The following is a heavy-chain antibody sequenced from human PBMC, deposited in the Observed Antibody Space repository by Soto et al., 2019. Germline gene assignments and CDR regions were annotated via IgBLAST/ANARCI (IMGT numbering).Heavy chain of an antibody. CDR2: ISGRGGVT. J-gene: IGHJ4*02. CDR3: AKDRQFRSYYESAGHYND. D-gene: IGHD3-22*01. Sequence: EVQLLECGGGLVQPGGSLRLTCVGSGFTFRNQDMRWVRQAPGKGLEWVSGISGRGGVTYYADSVKGRFTISRDNSKNTLYLQMNNLRANDTAVYYCAKDRQFRSYYESAGHYNDWGQGTLVTVSS. CDR1: GFTFRNQD. V-gene: IGHV3-23*01.